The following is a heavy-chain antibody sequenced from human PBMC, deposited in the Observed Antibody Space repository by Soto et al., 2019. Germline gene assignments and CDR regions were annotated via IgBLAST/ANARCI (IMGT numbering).Heavy chain of an antibody. Sequence: PGGSLRLSCAAPGFTFGSYWMHWVRQAPGKGLVWVSHISLDGSRTTYADSVKGRFTISRDNAKNTLYLLMNSLRAEDTAVYYCARAPPGYSLGYSYYGMEVWGQGTTVTVSS. CDR2: ISLDGSRT. CDR1: GFTFGSYW. V-gene: IGHV3-74*01. J-gene: IGHJ6*02. CDR3: ARAPPGYSLGYSYYGMEV. D-gene: IGHD2-21*01.